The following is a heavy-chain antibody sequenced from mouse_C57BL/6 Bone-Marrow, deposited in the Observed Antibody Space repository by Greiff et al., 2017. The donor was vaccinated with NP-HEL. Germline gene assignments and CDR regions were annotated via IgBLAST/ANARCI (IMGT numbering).Heavy chain of an antibody. D-gene: IGHD2-5*01. Sequence: VHVKQSGPELVKPGASVKISCKASGYSFTGYYMHWVKQSHGNILDWIGYIYPYNGVSSYNQKFKGKATLTVDKSSSTAYMELRSLTSEDSAVYYCARSGSNYGADYWGQGTSVTVSS. J-gene: IGHJ4*01. V-gene: IGHV1-31*01. CDR3: ARSGSNYGADY. CDR1: GYSFTGYY. CDR2: IYPYNGVS.